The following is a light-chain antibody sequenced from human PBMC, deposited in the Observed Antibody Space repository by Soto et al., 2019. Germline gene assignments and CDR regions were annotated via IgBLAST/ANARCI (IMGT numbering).Light chain of an antibody. J-gene: IGKJ3*01. CDR3: QQYDSSPR. CDR2: GAS. Sequence: EIVLTQSPGTLSLSPGERATLSCRASQSVSSSYLAWYQQKPGQAPRLLIFGASSRATGIPDRFSRSGSGTDFTLTISRLEPEDFGVYYCQQYDSSPRFGPGTKVDVK. V-gene: IGKV3-20*01. CDR1: QSVSSSY.